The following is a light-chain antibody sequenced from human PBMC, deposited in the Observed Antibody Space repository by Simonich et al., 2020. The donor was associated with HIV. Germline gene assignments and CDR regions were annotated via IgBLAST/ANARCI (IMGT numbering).Light chain of an antibody. J-gene: IGKJ2*01. CDR3: QQYRSSPYT. CDR1: QSVSSSY. CDR2: DAS. Sequence: EIVLTQSPGTLSLSPGARATLSCRASQSVSSSYLAWYQQKPGLAPRLLIYDASSRATGIPDRFSGSGSGTDFTLTISRLEPEDFAVYYCQQYRSSPYTFGQGTKLEIK. V-gene: IGKV3D-20*01.